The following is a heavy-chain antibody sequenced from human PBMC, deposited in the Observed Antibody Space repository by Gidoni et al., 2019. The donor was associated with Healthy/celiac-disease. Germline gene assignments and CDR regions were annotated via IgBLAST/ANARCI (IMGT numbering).Heavy chain of an antibody. Sequence: EVQLAESGGGLVKPGGSLRLPCAPSGFPFSSYSMNWVRQAPGKGLEGVSSISSSSSYIYYADSVKGRFTISRDNAKNSLYLQMNSLRAEDTAVYYCARVVASCGGSCYSDYWGQGTLVTVSS. D-gene: IGHD2-15*01. J-gene: IGHJ4*02. CDR1: GFPFSSYS. CDR3: ARVVASCGGSCYSDY. V-gene: IGHV3-21*01. CDR2: ISSSSSYI.